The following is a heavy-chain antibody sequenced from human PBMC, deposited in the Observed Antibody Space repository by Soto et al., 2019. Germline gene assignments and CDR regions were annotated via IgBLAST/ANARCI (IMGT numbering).Heavy chain of an antibody. CDR3: AREIVTAGGNNYFDP. D-gene: IGHD2-21*02. Sequence: PSETLSLTCGGSGGTVASSHWWSLVRQSPGRGLEWIGNVYHTGDTNFNPSLQSRVTFSVDKSNNQFSLRLTSVTAADTAVYFCAREIVTAGGNNYFDPWGPGTLVTVSS. CDR1: GGTVASSHW. CDR2: VYHTGDT. V-gene: IGHV4-4*02. J-gene: IGHJ5*02.